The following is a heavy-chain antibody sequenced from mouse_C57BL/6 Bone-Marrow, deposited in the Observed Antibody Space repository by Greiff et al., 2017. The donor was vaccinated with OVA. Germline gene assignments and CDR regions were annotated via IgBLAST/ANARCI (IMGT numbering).Heavy chain of an antibody. Sequence: VQLQESGAELVRPGTSVKMSCKASGYTFTNYWIGWVKQRPGHGLEWIGDIYPGGGYTYYNEKFKGHATLTADKSSSTAYVQFSSLTSEDSAIDYCAGYDCNGAWFAYWGQGTLVTVSA. CDR2: IYPGGGYT. D-gene: IGHD2-4*01. J-gene: IGHJ3*01. CDR3: AGYDCNGAWFAY. V-gene: IGHV1-63*01. CDR1: GYTFTNYW.